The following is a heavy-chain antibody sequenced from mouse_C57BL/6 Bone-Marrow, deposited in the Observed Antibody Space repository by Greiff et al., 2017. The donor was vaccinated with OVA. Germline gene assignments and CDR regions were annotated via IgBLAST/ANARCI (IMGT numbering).Heavy chain of an antibody. CDR1: GFTFSDYY. CDR3: ARNYGNYDYAMDY. Sequence: EVMLVESEGGLVQPGSSMKLSCTASGFTFSDYYLAWARPVPEKGLEWVANITSDGSSTYYLDSLQSRFILSIDNAKNILYRQVSSLKSEDTATYYCARNYGNYDYAMDYWGQGTSVTVSS. V-gene: IGHV5-16*01. J-gene: IGHJ4*01. D-gene: IGHD2-1*01. CDR2: ITSDGSST.